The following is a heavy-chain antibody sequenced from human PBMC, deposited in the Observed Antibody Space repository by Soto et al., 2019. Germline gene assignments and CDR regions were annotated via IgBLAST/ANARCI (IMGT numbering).Heavy chain of an antibody. V-gene: IGHV3-23*01. D-gene: IGHD3-3*01. CDR1: GFTFSAYA. CDR3: AIRIFGVEY. CDR2: ISGPSRST. Sequence: EVQLLESGGGLVQPGGSLRLSCAASGFTFSAYAMSWVRQAPGKGLEWVSAISGPSRSTYYADSVQGRFTISRDSSRKTLFLPRNPLRAEDTAVYFCAIRIFGVEYWGQGTQVTVSS. J-gene: IGHJ4*02.